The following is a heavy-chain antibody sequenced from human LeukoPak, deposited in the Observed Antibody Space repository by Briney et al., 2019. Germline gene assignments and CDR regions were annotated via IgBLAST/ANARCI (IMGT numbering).Heavy chain of an antibody. CDR1: GYTFTSYG. V-gene: IGHV1-18*01. CDR3: ARDLPRRYQPLELRGYFDY. D-gene: IGHD2-2*01. CDR2: ISAYNGNT. Sequence: ASVKVSCKASGYTFTSYGISWVRQAPGQGLEWMGWISAYNGNTNYAQKFQGRVTMTRDTSISTAYMELSRLTSDDTAMYYCARDLPRRYQPLELRGYFDYWGQGTLVTVSS. J-gene: IGHJ4*02.